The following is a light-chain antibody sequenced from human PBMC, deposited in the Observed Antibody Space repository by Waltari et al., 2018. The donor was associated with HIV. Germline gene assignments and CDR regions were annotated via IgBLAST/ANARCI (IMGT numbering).Light chain of an antibody. CDR1: SSDVGGYNY. V-gene: IGLV2-14*01. CDR2: DVS. J-gene: IGLJ3*02. Sequence: QSALTQPASVSGSPGQSITISCTGTSSDVGGYNYVSWYQQHPGKAPKLMIYDVSNLPSWVSNRFSGSKSGNTASLTISGLQAEDEADYYCSSYTSSSTLAWVFGGGTKLTVL. CDR3: SSYTSSSTLAWV.